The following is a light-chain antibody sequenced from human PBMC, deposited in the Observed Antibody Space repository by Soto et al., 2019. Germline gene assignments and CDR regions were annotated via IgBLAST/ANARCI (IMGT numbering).Light chain of an antibody. CDR3: QQYGDSPFT. CDR2: GAS. CDR1: QSVGDT. J-gene: IGKJ3*01. V-gene: IGKV3-15*01. Sequence: EIVMTQSPATLSVSPGGRATLSCRASQSVGDTLAWYQQKPGQAPRLVIHGASSRVTGLPARFSGSGSGTDFTLTISRLEPEDFAVYYCQQYGDSPFTFGPGTKVDI.